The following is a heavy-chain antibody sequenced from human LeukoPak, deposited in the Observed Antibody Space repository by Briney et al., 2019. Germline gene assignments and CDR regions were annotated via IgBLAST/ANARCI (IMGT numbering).Heavy chain of an antibody. V-gene: IGHV1-2*02. Sequence: ASVKVSCKASGYTFTSYGISWVRQAPGQGLEWMGWINPNSGGTNYAQKFQGRVTMTRDTSISTAYMELSRLRSDDTAVYYCARDSGPYYGDYDRCLDYWGQGTLVTVSS. D-gene: IGHD4-17*01. J-gene: IGHJ4*02. CDR1: GYTFTSYG. CDR3: ARDSGPYYGDYDRCLDY. CDR2: INPNSGGT.